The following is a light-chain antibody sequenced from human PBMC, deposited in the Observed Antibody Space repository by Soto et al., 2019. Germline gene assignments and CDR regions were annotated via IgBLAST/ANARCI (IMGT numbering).Light chain of an antibody. CDR2: AAF. CDR1: QIIRRY. CDR3: QQSYSSPFT. J-gene: IGKJ3*01. V-gene: IGKV1-39*01. Sequence: DIQMTQSPSSLSASVGDRVTITCRASQIIRRYLNWYQQKPGKAPKLLIYAAFSLQSGVPSRFSGGESGTDFTLTIRSLQPEDFATYYCQQSYSSPFTFGPGTKVDIK.